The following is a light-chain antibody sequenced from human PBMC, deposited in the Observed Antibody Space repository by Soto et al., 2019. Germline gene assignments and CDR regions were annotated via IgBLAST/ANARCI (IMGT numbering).Light chain of an antibody. CDR1: SSDVGAYDF. CDR2: EVR. Sequence: QSVLTQPASVSGSPGQSITISCTGTSSDVGAYDFVSWYQQHPDKAPKLMIYEVRGRPSGVSNRFSGSKSFNTATLTISGLQAEDEADYYCSSHTTRNTRVFGTGTKATVL. CDR3: SSHTTRNTRV. J-gene: IGLJ1*01. V-gene: IGLV2-14*03.